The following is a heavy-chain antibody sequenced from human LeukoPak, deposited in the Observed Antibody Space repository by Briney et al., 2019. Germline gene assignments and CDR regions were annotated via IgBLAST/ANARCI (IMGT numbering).Heavy chain of an antibody. CDR2: ISSSGSTI. CDR3: ARVWWFGELSYGFDP. CDR1: GFTFSSYE. V-gene: IGHV3-48*03. J-gene: IGHJ5*02. D-gene: IGHD3-10*01. Sequence: GGSLRLSCAASGFTFSSYEMNWVRQAPGKGLEWVSYISSSGSTIYYADSVKGRFTISRDNAKNSLYLQMNSLRAEDTAVYYCARVWWFGELSYGFDPWGQGTLVTVPS.